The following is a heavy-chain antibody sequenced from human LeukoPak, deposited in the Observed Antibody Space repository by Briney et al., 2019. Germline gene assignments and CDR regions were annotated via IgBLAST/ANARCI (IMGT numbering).Heavy chain of an antibody. CDR1: GFSFSTYW. CDR2: ITPDGSST. V-gene: IGHV3-74*01. J-gene: IGHJ4*02. D-gene: IGHD3-16*01. CDR3: SSQISRGGN. Sequence: GGSLRLSCAASGFSFSTYWMHWVRQVPGKGPEWVSHITPDGSSTNYADSVKGRFTISRDNAKNTLYLQMNSLRAEDTAVYYCSSQISRGGNWGQGTLVTVSS.